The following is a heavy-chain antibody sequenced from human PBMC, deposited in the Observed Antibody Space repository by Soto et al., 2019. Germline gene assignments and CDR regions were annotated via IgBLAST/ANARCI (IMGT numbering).Heavy chain of an antibody. CDR1: GGSINRGSSY. Sequence: QVQLQESGPGLVKTSQTLSLTCTVSGGSINRGSSYWSWIRQHPGKGLEWIGYIYYSGTTYYNPSLKSRVTISVDTSKNQFTLNLSSVPAADTAVYYCARSFGQLAHFDYWGQGTLVTVSS. J-gene: IGHJ4*02. CDR3: ARSFGQLAHFDY. D-gene: IGHD6-6*01. V-gene: IGHV4-31*03. CDR2: IYYSGTT.